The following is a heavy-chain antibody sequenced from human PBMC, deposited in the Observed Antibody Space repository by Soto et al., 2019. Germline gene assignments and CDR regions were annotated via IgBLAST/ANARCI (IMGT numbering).Heavy chain of an antibody. J-gene: IGHJ6*03. CDR3: ARVVGSYYYYYMDV. CDR2: ISGSGGST. CDR1: GFTFSSYA. V-gene: IGHV3-23*01. Sequence: GGSLRLSCAASGFTFSSYAMSWVRQAPGKGLEWVSAISGSGGSTYYADSVKGRFTISRDNAKNSLYLQMNSLRAEDTALYHCARVVGSYYYYYMDVWGKGTTVTVSS. D-gene: IGHD2-15*01.